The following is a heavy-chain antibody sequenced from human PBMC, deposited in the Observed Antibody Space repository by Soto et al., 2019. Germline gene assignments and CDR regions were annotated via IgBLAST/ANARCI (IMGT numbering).Heavy chain of an antibody. CDR2: INSDGTST. Sequence: EVQLVESGGGLVQPGGSLRLSCAVSGFAFSSYWMHWVRQTPGKGLVWVSRINSDGTSTAYADSVKGRFTISRDNAKDTLYLEKNSLRAEDTAVYYCARDGWDLEWLLRVYSYMDVWGKGTTVTVSS. CDR3: ARDGWDLEWLLRVYSYMDV. CDR1: GFAFSSYW. V-gene: IGHV3-74*01. D-gene: IGHD3-3*01. J-gene: IGHJ6*03.